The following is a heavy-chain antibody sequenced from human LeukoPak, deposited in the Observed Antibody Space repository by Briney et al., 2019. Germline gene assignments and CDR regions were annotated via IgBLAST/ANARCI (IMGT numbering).Heavy chain of an antibody. CDR2: INPNSGGT. Sequence: ASVKVSCKASGYTFTGYCMHWVRQAPGQGLEWMGWINPNSGGTNYAQKFQGRVTMTRDTSISTAYMELSRLRSDDTAVYYCARDPITVVPAAIAPPSFDYWGQGTLVTVSS. D-gene: IGHD2-2*01. CDR3: ARDPITVVPAAIAPPSFDY. V-gene: IGHV1-2*02. J-gene: IGHJ4*02. CDR1: GYTFTGYC.